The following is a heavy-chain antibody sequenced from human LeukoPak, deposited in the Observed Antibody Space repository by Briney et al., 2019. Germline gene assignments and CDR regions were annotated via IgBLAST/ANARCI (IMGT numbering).Heavy chain of an antibody. CDR3: AGGGPLRESGIAARPFGAYYFDY. Sequence: SETLSLTCAVYGGSFSGYYWSWIRQPPGKGLEWIGEINHSGSTNYNPSLKSRVTISVDTSKNQFSLKLSSVTAADTAVYYCAGGGPLRESGIAARPFGAYYFDYWGQGTLVTVSS. CDR1: GGSFSGYY. V-gene: IGHV4-34*01. J-gene: IGHJ4*02. CDR2: INHSGST. D-gene: IGHD6-6*01.